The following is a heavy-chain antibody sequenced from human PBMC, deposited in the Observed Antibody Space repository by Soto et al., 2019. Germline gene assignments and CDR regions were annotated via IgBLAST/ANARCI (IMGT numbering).Heavy chain of an antibody. CDR3: ARDGAPPYDYVWGSYRPYYYYYGMDV. J-gene: IGHJ6*02. V-gene: IGHV1-18*01. D-gene: IGHD3-16*02. CDR2: ISAYNGNT. CDR1: GYTFTSYG. Sequence: ASVKVSCKASGYTFTSYGISWVRQAPGQGLEWMGWISAYNGNTNYAQKLQGRVTMTTDTSTSTAYMELRSLRSDDTAVYYCARDGAPPYDYVWGSYRPYYYYYGMDVWGQGTTVTV.